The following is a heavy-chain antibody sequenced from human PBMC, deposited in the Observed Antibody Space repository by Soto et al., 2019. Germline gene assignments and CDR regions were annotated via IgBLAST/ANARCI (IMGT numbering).Heavy chain of an antibody. CDR1: GFTFSSYG. D-gene: IGHD3-10*01. V-gene: IGHV3-30-3*02. J-gene: IGHJ4*02. Sequence: GGSLRLSCAASGFTFSSYGLHWVRQAPGKGLEWVAVISYDGSNKYYVDSVQGRFTISRDNSKNMLFLQMNSLRAEDTAIYYCAKKVNSGPGSQYFDYWGQGTLVTVSS. CDR2: ISYDGSNK. CDR3: AKKVNSGPGSQYFDY.